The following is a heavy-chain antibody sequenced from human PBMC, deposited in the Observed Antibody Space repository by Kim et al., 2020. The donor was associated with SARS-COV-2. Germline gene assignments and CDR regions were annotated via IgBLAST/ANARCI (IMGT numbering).Heavy chain of an antibody. V-gene: IGHV3-21*03. Sequence: GGSLRLSCKTSGFTFSGYAMHWVRQAPGKGLEWVSGISRDSSHIYYADYVKGRFTISRDNAKNSLYLQMNSLRVEDTGLYYCAREVGPGIVAIAYWGQR. CDR2: ISRDSSHI. CDR1: GFTFSGYA. D-gene: IGHD3-22*01. CDR3: AREVGPGIVAIAY. J-gene: IGHJ4*02.